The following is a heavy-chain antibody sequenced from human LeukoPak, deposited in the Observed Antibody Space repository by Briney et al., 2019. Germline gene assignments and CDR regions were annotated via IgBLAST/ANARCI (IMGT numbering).Heavy chain of an antibody. CDR1: GINLRSYA. Sequence: GGSLRLSCAVSGINLRSYAMNWVRQAPGKGLEWISGSTEGSGTTYYADSVKGRFTISRDYSKNTLYLQMNSLRAEDTAVYYCAKGLVGDDYWGQGTLVTVSS. CDR2: STEGSGTT. D-gene: IGHD2-2*01. CDR3: AKGLVGDDY. J-gene: IGHJ4*02. V-gene: IGHV3-23*01.